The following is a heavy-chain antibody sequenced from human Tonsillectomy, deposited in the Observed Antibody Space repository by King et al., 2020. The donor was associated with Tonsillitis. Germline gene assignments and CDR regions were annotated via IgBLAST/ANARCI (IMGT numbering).Heavy chain of an antibody. D-gene: IGHD3-22*01. V-gene: IGHV3-15*01. CDR2: INSKSAGGTN. Sequence: VQLVESGGGLVKPGGSLRLSFSASGFTFSNAWMRWVRQAPGKGLEWVGRINSKSAGGTNDYVFPLKGRFTLSRDDSKNTLYLQMNSQKTDDTAVYYCTTTYYDSSGYPYYFDNWGQGTLVTVSS. CDR3: TTTYYDSSGYPYYFDN. CDR1: GFTFSNAW. J-gene: IGHJ4*02.